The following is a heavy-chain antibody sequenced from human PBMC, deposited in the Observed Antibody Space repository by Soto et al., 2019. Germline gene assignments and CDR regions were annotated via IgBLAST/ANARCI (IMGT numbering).Heavy chain of an antibody. J-gene: IGHJ4*02. Sequence: GGSLRLSCAASGFTFSSYSMNWVRQAPGKGLEWVSYISSSSTIYYADSVKGRFTISRDNAKNSLYLQMNSLRAEDTAVYYCARDLNLGSFDYWGQGTLVTVSS. CDR1: GFTFSSYS. CDR2: ISSSSTI. V-gene: IGHV3-48*04. CDR3: ARDLNLGSFDY.